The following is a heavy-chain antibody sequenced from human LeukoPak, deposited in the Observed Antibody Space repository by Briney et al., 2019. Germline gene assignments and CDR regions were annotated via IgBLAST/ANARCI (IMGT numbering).Heavy chain of an antibody. V-gene: IGHV3-23*01. CDR1: GFTFSSYA. CDR2: ISASGDRT. Sequence: GGSLRLSCAASGFTFSSYAMSWVRQAPGKGLEWVSSISASGDRTFYADSVKGRFSISRDISENTLYLQLNSLRAEDTAVYYCARPSSRFYDSSGYGFDYWGQGTLVTVSS. J-gene: IGHJ4*02. CDR3: ARPSSRFYDSSGYGFDY. D-gene: IGHD3-22*01.